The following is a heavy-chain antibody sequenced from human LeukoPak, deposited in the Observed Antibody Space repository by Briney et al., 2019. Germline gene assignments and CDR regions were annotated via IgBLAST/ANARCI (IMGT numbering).Heavy chain of an antibody. J-gene: IGHJ4*02. V-gene: IGHV3-7*02. CDR3: AASITMFDY. CDR1: GFTFSRYW. CDR2: IKEDGTVK. Sequence: SGGSLSLSCAASGFTFSRYWMSWVRQAPGKGLEWVANIKEDGTVKYYVESVKGRFTISRDNAKNSLYLQMNSLRAEDTAVYYCAASITMFDYWGQGTLVTVSS. D-gene: IGHD3-10*01.